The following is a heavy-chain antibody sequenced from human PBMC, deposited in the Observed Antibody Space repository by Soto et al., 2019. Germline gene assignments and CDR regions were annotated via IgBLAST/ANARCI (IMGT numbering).Heavy chain of an antibody. V-gene: IGHV4-34*01. CDR2: INPSDST. CDR3: GRRPLSYGHNQGFYYYFGMDV. D-gene: IGHD4-17*01. Sequence: PSETLSLISAAYAGSFSGYHWSWIRQPPGNGLDWIGEINPSDSTNYNPSLKSRVTISVDTSTNQSSLKLSSVTAANTALYYSGRRPLSYGHNQGFYYYFGMDVWGQVTTVTDSS. J-gene: IGHJ6*02. CDR1: AGSFSGYH.